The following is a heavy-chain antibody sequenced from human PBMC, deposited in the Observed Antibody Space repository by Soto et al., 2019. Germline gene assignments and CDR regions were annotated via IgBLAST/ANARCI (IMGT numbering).Heavy chain of an antibody. J-gene: IGHJ4*02. Sequence: HVQLQESGPGLVTPSEPLSLTCTVSGGSLSSYYWSWLRQPAGQGLEWIGRISTSGSTNYNPSLKSRVTRSVGTSKNQESRRRSSGTAADTAVYYCARGSCRSRSGYGFDHWGQGTLVTVSS. CDR1: GGSLSSYY. D-gene: IGHD6-25*01. V-gene: IGHV4-4*07. CDR2: ISTSGST. CDR3: ARGSCRSRSGYGFDH.